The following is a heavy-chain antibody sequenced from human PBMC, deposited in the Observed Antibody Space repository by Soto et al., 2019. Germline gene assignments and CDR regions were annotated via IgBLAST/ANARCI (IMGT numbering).Heavy chain of an antibody. CDR1: GGSISSYY. CDR3: ARVYCSSTTCYDLFDY. CDR2: IYYSGST. V-gene: IGHV4-59*01. D-gene: IGHD2-2*01. Sequence: SETLSLTCTVSGGSISSYYWSWIRQPPGKGLEWIGYIYYSGSTNYNPSLKSRVTISVDTSKNQFSLKLSSVTAADTAVYYCARVYCSSTTCYDLFDYWGQGILVTVSS. J-gene: IGHJ4*02.